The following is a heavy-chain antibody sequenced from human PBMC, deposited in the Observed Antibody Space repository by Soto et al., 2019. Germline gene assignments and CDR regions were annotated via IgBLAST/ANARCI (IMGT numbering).Heavy chain of an antibody. J-gene: IGHJ4*02. CDR3: ARDYDFWSGYFDY. D-gene: IGHD3-3*01. CDR2: ISSSSSYI. V-gene: IGHV3-21*01. CDR1: GFTFSSYS. Sequence: GSLRLSCXASGFTFSSYSMNWVRQAPGKGLEWVSSISSSSSYIYYADSVKGRFTISRDNAKNSLYLQMNSLRAEDTAVYYCARDYDFWSGYFDYWGQGTLVTVSS.